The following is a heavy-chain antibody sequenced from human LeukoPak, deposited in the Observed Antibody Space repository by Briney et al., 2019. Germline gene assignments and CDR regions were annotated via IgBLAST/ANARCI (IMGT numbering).Heavy chain of an antibody. CDR3: ARVHPSGSYYWGPFD. D-gene: IGHD1-26*01. J-gene: IGHJ4*02. Sequence: ASVTVSCKASGYTFTSYAMHWVRQAPGQRLEWMGWINAGNGNTKYSQKFQGRVTITRDTSASTAYMELSSLRSEDTAVYYCARVHPSGSYYWGPFDWGQGTLVTVSS. V-gene: IGHV1-3*01. CDR1: GYTFTSYA. CDR2: INAGNGNT.